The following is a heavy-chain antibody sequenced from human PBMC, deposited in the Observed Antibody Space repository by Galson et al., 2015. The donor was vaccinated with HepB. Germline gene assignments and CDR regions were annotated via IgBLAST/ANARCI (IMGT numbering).Heavy chain of an antibody. CDR2: ISYDGSNK. V-gene: IGHV3-30-3*01. D-gene: IGHD6-19*01. CDR3: AREPYSSGWSKRGRSFDY. Sequence: SLRLSCAASGFIFNSYAMTWVRQAPGKGLEWVAFISYDGSNKYYADSVKGRFTISRDNSKNTLYLQMNSLRPEDTAVYYCAREPYSSGWSKRGRSFDYWGQGALVTVSS. CDR1: GFIFNSYA. J-gene: IGHJ4*02.